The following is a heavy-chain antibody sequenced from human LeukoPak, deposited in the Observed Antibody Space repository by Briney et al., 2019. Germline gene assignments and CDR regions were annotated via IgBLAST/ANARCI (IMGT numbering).Heavy chain of an antibody. CDR2: IKHDGGGI. V-gene: IGHV3-7*01. D-gene: IGHD6-13*01. CDR3: ARDNAVPAAGQDF. Sequence: PGGSLRLSCVASGFSFSSYWMSWVRQAPGKGLEWVANIKHDGGGIYYADSVKGRFNISKDNAKRSLYLHMDSLRVEDTAVYFCARDNAVPAAGQDFWGQGTLVTVSS. CDR1: GFSFSSYW. J-gene: IGHJ4*02.